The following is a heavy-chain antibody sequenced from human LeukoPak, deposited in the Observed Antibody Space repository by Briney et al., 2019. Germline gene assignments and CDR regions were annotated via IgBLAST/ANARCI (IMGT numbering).Heavy chain of an antibody. CDR3: ARDAIENYDFWSGSYYYFDY. Sequence: ASVKVSCKSSGYTFTNYYIHWVRQAPRQGLEWMGIINPSGGSTSYAQSFQGRVTMTRDTSTSTVYMELSSLRSEDTAVYYCARDAIENYDFWSGSYYYFDYWGEGTLVTVSS. CDR2: INPSGGST. CDR1: GYTFTNYY. V-gene: IGHV1-46*01. D-gene: IGHD3-3*01. J-gene: IGHJ4*02.